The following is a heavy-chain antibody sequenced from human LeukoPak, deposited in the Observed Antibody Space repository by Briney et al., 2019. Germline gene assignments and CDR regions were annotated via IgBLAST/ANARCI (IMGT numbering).Heavy chain of an antibody. Sequence: GGSLRLSCAASGFIFSNYGMNWVRQAPGKGLEWVSGISGSGDSTYYADSVKGRFTISRDNSKNTLYLQMNSLRAEDTAVYYCARRSGIAVAGAFDYWGQGTLVTVSS. CDR1: GFIFSNYG. D-gene: IGHD6-19*01. CDR2: ISGSGDST. V-gene: IGHV3-23*01. CDR3: ARRSGIAVAGAFDY. J-gene: IGHJ4*02.